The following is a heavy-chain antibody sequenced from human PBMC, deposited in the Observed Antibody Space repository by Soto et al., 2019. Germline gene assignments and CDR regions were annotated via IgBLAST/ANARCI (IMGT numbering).Heavy chain of an antibody. V-gene: IGHV3-48*03. CDR2: ISSSGSTI. J-gene: IGHJ3*02. CDR3: ARDLGAVAGIGYAFDI. CDR1: GFTFSSYE. Sequence: GGSLRLSCAASGFTFSSYEMNWVRQAPGKGLEWVSYISSSGSTIYYADSVRGRFTISRDNAKNSLYLQMNSLRAEDTAVYYCARDLGAVAGIGYAFDIWGQGTMVTVSS. D-gene: IGHD6-19*01.